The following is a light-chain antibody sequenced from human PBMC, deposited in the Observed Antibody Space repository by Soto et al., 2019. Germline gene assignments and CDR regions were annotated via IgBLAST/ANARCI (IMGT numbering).Light chain of an antibody. J-gene: IGKJ5*01. CDR2: KAS. CDR3: QQYSTSSIS. V-gene: IGKV1-5*03. Sequence: IQMTQSPSTLSASVGDRVTLTCRASESISDWLVWYHQKPGKAPKLLIYKASRLESGVPSRFSGSASGTECTLTITSVQPDDFGTYYCQQYSTSSISFGLGTRLEIK. CDR1: ESISDW.